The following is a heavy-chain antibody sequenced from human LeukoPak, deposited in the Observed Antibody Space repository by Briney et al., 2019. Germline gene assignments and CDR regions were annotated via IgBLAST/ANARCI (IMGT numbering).Heavy chain of an antibody. CDR2: IYHSGST. CDR1: GGSISSSNW. Sequence: SGTLSLTCAVSGGSISSSNWGSWVRQPPGKGLEWIGEIYHSGSTNYNPSLKSRVTISVDKSKNQFSLKLSSVTAADTAVYYCARVVPPPPGIAAAGPYDYWGQGTLVTVSS. J-gene: IGHJ4*02. CDR3: ARVVPPPPGIAAAGPYDY. V-gene: IGHV4-4*02. D-gene: IGHD6-13*01.